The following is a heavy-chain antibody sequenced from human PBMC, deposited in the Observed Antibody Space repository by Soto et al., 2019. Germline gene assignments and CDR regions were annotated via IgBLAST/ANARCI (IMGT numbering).Heavy chain of an antibody. D-gene: IGHD3-10*01. J-gene: IGHJ6*02. V-gene: IGHV1-18*01. CDR1: GYTFTNYG. CDR2: ISDYNGNT. Sequence: QVQLVQSGAEVKKPGASVKVSCKASGYTFTNYGITWVRQAPGQGLEWMGWISDYNGNTFYGKKFQGRVTMTTDTSTXTXXXEXXSLRADDTAVYYCAREGYYSGSGTYSPPRYYGMDAWGQGTTVTVSS. CDR3: AREGYYSGSGTYSPPRYYGMDA.